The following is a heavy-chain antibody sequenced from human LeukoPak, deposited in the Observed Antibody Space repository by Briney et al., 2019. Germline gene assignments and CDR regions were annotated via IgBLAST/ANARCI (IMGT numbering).Heavy chain of an antibody. CDR2: IYHSGST. Sequence: SETLSLTCAVSGYSISSGYYWGWIRQPPGKGLEWIGSIYHSGSTYYNPSLKSRVTISVDTSKNQFSLKLSSVTAADTAVYYCARDRRITMVRGVINWFDPWGQGTLVTVSS. CDR3: ARDRRITMVRGVINWFDP. V-gene: IGHV4-38-2*02. CDR1: GYSISSGYY. D-gene: IGHD3-10*01. J-gene: IGHJ5*02.